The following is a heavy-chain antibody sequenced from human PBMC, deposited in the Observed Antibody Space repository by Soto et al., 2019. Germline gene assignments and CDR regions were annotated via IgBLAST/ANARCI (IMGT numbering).Heavy chain of an antibody. CDR1: GGSISSGGYY. CDR3: ARVPGGVIATTTYYYYGMDV. D-gene: IGHD3-16*02. CDR2: IYYSGST. Sequence: SETLSLTCTVSGGSISSGGYYWSWIRQHPGKGLEWIGYIYYSGSTYYNPSLKSRVTISVDTSKNQFSLKLSSVTAADTAVYYCARVPGGVIATTTYYYYGMDVWGQGTTVTVSS. V-gene: IGHV4-31*03. J-gene: IGHJ6*02.